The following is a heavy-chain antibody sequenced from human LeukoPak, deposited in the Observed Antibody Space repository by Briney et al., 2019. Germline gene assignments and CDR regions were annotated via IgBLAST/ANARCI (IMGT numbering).Heavy chain of an antibody. V-gene: IGHV7-4-1*02. CDR1: GYTFTSYA. D-gene: IGHD4-17*01. CDR3: AREIYGDYAPNRNYYYYYYMDV. J-gene: IGHJ6*03. Sequence: ASVKVSCKASGYTFTSYAMNWVRQAPGQGLGWMGWINTNTGNPTYAQGFTGRFVFSLDTSVSTAYLQISSLKAEDTAVYYCAREIYGDYAPNRNYYYYYYMDVWGKGTTVTVSS. CDR2: INTNTGNP.